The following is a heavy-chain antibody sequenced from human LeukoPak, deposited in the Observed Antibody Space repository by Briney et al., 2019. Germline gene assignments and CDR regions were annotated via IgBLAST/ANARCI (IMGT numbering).Heavy chain of an antibody. CDR1: GGSFSGYY. CDR2: INHSGST. V-gene: IGHV4-34*01. Sequence: PSETLSLTCAVYGGSFSGYYWSWIRQPPGKGLEWIGEINHSGSTNYNPSLKSRVTISVDTSKNQFSLKLSSATAADTAVYYCARESGTTGEVKYDPWGQGTLVTVSS. J-gene: IGHJ5*02. D-gene: IGHD1-7*01. CDR3: ARESGTTGEVKYDP.